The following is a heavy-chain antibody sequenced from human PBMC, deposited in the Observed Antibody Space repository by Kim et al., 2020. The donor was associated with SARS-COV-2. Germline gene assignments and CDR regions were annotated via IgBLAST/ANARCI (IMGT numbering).Heavy chain of an antibody. CDR2: INHSGST. D-gene: IGHD2-2*02. J-gene: IGHJ4*01. Sequence: SETLSLTCAVYGGSFSGYYWSLLRHPPGKGLEWIGEINHSGSTNYNPSLKSRVTISVDTSKNQFSLKLSSVTAADTAVYYCASTGYCSSTSCYTWDYWG. CDR3: ASTGYCSSTSCYTWDY. V-gene: IGHV4-34*01. CDR1: GGSFSGYY.